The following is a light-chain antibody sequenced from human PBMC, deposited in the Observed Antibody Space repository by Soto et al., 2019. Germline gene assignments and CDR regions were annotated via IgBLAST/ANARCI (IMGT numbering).Light chain of an antibody. V-gene: IGKV1-9*01. CDR2: SAS. J-gene: IGKJ1*01. CDR1: QGISRY. Sequence: IHLTQSPVSLSPSVGDRVTITCRASQGISRYLAWYQHKPGKAPKLLIYSASTLERGVPSRFSGSGTGLDFTLTISGLQPEDFATYYCQQLSFDSWTFGQGTKVDIK. CDR3: QQLSFDSWT.